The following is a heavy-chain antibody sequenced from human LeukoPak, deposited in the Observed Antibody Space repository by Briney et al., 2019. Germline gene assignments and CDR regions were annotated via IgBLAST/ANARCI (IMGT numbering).Heavy chain of an antibody. CDR3: ARDSEKMTGGNLFDY. Sequence: GGSLRLSCAASGFTFSTYWMNWVRQAPGKGLEWVANIKQDGGEKYYVDSVKGRFTISRDNAKNSLYLQMNSLRAEDTAVYYCARDSEKMTGGNLFDYWGQGTLVTVSS. V-gene: IGHV3-7*01. D-gene: IGHD3-16*01. J-gene: IGHJ4*02. CDR2: IKQDGGEK. CDR1: GFTFSTYW.